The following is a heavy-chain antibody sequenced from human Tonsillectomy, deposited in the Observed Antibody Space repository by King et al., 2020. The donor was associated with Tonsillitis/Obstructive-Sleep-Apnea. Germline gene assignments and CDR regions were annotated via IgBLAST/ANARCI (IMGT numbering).Heavy chain of an antibody. J-gene: IGHJ6*03. D-gene: IGHD4-17*01. Sequence: VQLVESGGGVVQPGRSLRLSCAASGFTFRSYGMHWVRQAPGKGLKWVAVIWYDGGNKYYADSVKGRFTISRDNSKNTLYLQMNSLRAEDTAIYYCARAPYGALFHYYMDVWGKGTTVTVSS. CDR3: ARAPYGALFHYYMDV. CDR1: GFTFRSYG. CDR2: IWYDGGNK. V-gene: IGHV3-33*01.